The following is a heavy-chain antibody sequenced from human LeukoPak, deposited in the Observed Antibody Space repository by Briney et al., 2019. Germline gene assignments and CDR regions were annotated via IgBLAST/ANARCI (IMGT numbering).Heavy chain of an antibody. Sequence: PSETLSLTCTVSGGSISSGSYYWSWIRQPAGTGLEWIGRIYTSGSTNYNPSLKSRVTISVDTSKNQFSLKLSSVTAADTAAYYCARGKLWLDFDYWGQGTLVTVSS. V-gene: IGHV4-61*02. CDR2: IYTSGST. J-gene: IGHJ4*02. CDR3: ARGKLWLDFDY. CDR1: GGSISSGSYY. D-gene: IGHD5-18*01.